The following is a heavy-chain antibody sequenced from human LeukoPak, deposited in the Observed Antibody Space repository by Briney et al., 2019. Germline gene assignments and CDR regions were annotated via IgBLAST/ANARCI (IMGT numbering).Heavy chain of an antibody. J-gene: IGHJ5*02. CDR1: GGTFSSYA. D-gene: IGHD6-19*01. V-gene: IGHV1-69*04. Sequence: SVKVSCKASGGTFSSYAISWVRQAPGQGLEWMGRIIPILGIANYAQKFQGRVTNTADKSTSTAYMELSSLRSEDTAVYYCAREAAGGYSSGFQDPWGQGTLVTVSS. CDR3: AREAAGGYSSGFQDP. CDR2: IIPILGIA.